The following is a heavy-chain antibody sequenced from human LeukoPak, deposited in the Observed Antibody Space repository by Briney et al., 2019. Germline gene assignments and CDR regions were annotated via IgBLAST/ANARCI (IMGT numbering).Heavy chain of an antibody. D-gene: IGHD3-10*02. Sequence: GASVKVSCKASGYTFTRYYMHWLRQAPGQGLEWMGWINPNTGGTNYAQNFQGRVTMTRDTSISTAYMELSRLRSDDTAVYYCARGPSVSVLPFFYYYMDVWGKGTTVTVSS. CDR1: GYTFTRYY. J-gene: IGHJ6*03. CDR3: ARGPSVSVLPFFYYYMDV. CDR2: INPNTGGT. V-gene: IGHV1-2*02.